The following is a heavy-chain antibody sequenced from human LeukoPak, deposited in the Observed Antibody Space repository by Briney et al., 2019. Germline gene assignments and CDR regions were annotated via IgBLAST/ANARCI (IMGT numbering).Heavy chain of an antibody. CDR2: IKQDGSEK. Sequence: GGSLRLSCAASGFTFSSYAMSWVRQAPGKGLEWVANIKQDGSEKYYVDSVKGRFTISRDNAKNSLYLQMNSLRAEDTAVYYCARDLPITMVRGVIDGMDVWGQGTTVTVSS. V-gene: IGHV3-7*01. D-gene: IGHD3-10*01. CDR3: ARDLPITMVRGVIDGMDV. CDR1: GFTFSSYA. J-gene: IGHJ6*02.